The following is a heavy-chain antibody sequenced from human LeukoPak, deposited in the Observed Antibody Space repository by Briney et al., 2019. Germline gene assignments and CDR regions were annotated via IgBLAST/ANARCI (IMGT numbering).Heavy chain of an antibody. J-gene: IGHJ4*02. Sequence: GASVKVSCKASGYTFTGYYMHWVRQAPGQGLEWMGWINPNNGGTNYAQKFQGRVTMTRDTSISTAYMELSRLRSDDTAVYYCANEYDSSGYDYWGQGTLVTVSS. CDR3: ANEYDSSGYDY. CDR2: INPNNGGT. V-gene: IGHV1-2*02. CDR1: GYTFTGYY. D-gene: IGHD3-22*01.